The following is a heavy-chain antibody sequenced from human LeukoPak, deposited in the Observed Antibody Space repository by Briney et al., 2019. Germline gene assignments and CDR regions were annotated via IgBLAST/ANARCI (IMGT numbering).Heavy chain of an antibody. CDR3: ARDLLGDYGTFDI. CDR2: VYNTGST. CDR1: GSSITTHY. J-gene: IGHJ3*02. Sequence: SETLSLTCTVSGSSITTHYWSWIRQPAGREVEWIGRVYNTGSTKYNPSLESRVTMSVDTSSNRFSLSLRSVTAADTAVYYCARDLLGDYGTFDIWGQGTMVTVSS. D-gene: IGHD4-17*01. V-gene: IGHV4-4*07.